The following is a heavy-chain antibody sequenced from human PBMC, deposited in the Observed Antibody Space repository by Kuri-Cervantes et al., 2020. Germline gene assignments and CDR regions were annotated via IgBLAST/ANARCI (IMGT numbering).Heavy chain of an antibody. V-gene: IGHV1-46*01. CDR1: GYTFTSYY. CDR2: INPSGGST. J-gene: IGHJ6*02. Sequence: ASVKVSCKASGYTFTSYYMHWVRQAPGQGLEWMGIINPSGGSTSYAQKFQGRVTMTRDTSTSTVYMELSSLRSEDTAVYYCASYSSWYIVHYYGMDVWGQGTTVTVSS. CDR3: ASYSSWYIVHYYGMDV. D-gene: IGHD6-13*01.